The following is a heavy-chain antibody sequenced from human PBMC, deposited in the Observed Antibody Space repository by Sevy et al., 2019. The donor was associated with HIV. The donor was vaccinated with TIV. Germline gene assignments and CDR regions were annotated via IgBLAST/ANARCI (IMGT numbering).Heavy chain of an antibody. D-gene: IGHD3-22*01. Sequence: GSLRLSCAASGFTFSSYCMTWVRQAPGKGLEWVANIKQDMSEKYYADSVKGRFTISRDNARNSLYLQMESLRAEDTAVYYCARAQQVTMLVVIGGLYFDFWGQGTLVTVSS. CDR2: IKQDMSEK. CDR1: GFTFSSYC. V-gene: IGHV3-7*01. CDR3: ARAQQVTMLVVIGGLYFDF. J-gene: IGHJ4*02.